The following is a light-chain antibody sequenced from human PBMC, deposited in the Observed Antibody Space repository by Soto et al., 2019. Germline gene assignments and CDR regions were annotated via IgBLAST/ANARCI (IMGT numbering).Light chain of an antibody. CDR3: CSYAGSSTWV. CDR2: EGS. J-gene: IGLJ3*02. CDR1: SSDVGSYNL. V-gene: IGLV2-23*01. Sequence: QSVLTQPASVSGSPGQSITISCTGTSSDVGSYNLVSWYQQHPGKAPKLMIYEGSKRPSGVSNRFSGSKSGNTASLTISGLQDEEEADYYCCSYAGSSTWVFGGGTRLTVL.